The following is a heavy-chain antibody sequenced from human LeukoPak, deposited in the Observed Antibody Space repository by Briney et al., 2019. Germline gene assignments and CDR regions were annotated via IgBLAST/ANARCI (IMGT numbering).Heavy chain of an antibody. CDR3: ASGLGYCSGGSCYYPSY. Sequence: SETLSLTCAVYGGSFSGYYWSWIRQPPGKGLEWIGEINHSGSTNYNPSLKSRVTISVDTSKNQFSLKLSSVTAADTAVYYCASGLGYCSGGSCYYPSYWGQGTLVTVSP. CDR2: INHSGST. D-gene: IGHD2-15*01. V-gene: IGHV4-34*01. J-gene: IGHJ4*02. CDR1: GGSFSGYY.